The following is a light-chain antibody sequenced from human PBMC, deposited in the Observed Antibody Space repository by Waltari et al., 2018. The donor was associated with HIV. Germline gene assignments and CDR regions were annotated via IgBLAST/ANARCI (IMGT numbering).Light chain of an antibody. CDR3: QAWDSSTAV. CDR1: KLGDKY. J-gene: IGLJ2*01. V-gene: IGLV3-1*01. CDR2: RDT. Sequence: SYELTQPPSVSVSPGQTASINCSGDKLGDKYACWYQQKSGQSPVLVICRDTQRPSGIPERFSGSNSGNTATLTISGTQTMDEADYYCQAWDSSTAVFGGGTKLTVL.